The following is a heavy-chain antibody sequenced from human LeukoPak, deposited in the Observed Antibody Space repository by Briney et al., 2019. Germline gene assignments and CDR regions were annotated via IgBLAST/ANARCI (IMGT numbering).Heavy chain of an antibody. Sequence: ASVEVSCKASGYTFTSYGISWVRQAPGQGIEWMVWISAYNGNTNYAQKLQGRVTMTTDTSTSTAYMELRSLRSDDTAVYYCAREDYGSYFDYWGQGTLVTVSS. V-gene: IGHV1-18*01. D-gene: IGHD4-17*01. CDR1: GYTFTSYG. CDR3: AREDYGSYFDY. J-gene: IGHJ4*02. CDR2: ISAYNGNT.